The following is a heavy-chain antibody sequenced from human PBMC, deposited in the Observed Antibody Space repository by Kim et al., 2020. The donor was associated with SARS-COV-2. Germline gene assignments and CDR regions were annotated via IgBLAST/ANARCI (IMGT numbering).Heavy chain of an antibody. V-gene: IGHV6-1*01. D-gene: IGHD2-2*01. J-gene: IGHJ3*02. CDR3: ARGLPGSTGVFEI. Sequence: YAVSVKSRITISPDTSKNHFSLQLNSVSPEDTAVYYCARGLPGSTGVFEIWGQGTMVTVSS.